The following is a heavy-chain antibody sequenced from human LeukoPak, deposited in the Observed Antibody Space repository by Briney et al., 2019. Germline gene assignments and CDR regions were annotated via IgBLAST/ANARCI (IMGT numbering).Heavy chain of an antibody. CDR2: ISSSSSYI. CDR1: GFTFSSYS. J-gene: IGHJ4*02. Sequence: PGGSLRLSCAASGFTFSSYSMNWVRQAPRKGLEWVSSISSSSSYIYYADSVKGRFTISRDNAKNSLYLQMNSLRAEDTAVYYCARDKYYYDSRMDYWGQGTLVTVSS. V-gene: IGHV3-21*01. CDR3: ARDKYYYDSRMDY. D-gene: IGHD3-22*01.